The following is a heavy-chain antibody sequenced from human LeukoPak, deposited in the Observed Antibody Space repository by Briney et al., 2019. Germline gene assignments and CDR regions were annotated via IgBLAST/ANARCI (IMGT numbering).Heavy chain of an antibody. CDR1: GFTFSSYS. CDR2: ITRDSGII. J-gene: IGHJ6*02. CDR3: ARDSLGYCSGGSCYSDYYYGMDV. Sequence: GGSLRLSCAASGFTFSSYSMNWVRQAPGKGLEWISYITRDSGIISYADSVKGRFTLSRDNARNSLYLQLNSLRDEDTAVYYCARDSLGYCSGGSCYSDYYYGMDVWGQGTTVTVSS. V-gene: IGHV3-48*02. D-gene: IGHD2-15*01.